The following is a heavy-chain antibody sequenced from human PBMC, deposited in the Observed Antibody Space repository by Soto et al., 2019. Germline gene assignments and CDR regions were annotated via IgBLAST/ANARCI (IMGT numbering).Heavy chain of an antibody. CDR2: ISGSGGST. J-gene: IGHJ4*02. Sequence: GGSLRLSCAASGFTVSSNYMSWVRQAPGKGLEWVSAISGSGGSTYYADSVKGRFTISRDNSKNTLYLQMNSLRAEDTAVYYCAKSPLTGTKYYFDYWGQGTLVTVSS. V-gene: IGHV3-23*01. CDR1: GFTVSSNY. CDR3: AKSPLTGTKYYFDY. D-gene: IGHD1-20*01.